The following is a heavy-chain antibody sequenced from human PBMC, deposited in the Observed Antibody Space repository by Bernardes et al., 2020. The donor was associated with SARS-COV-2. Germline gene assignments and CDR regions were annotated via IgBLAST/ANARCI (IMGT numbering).Heavy chain of an antibody. V-gene: IGHV4-59*08. CDR1: GDSISSYY. CDR3: ARHYYGSGSLYGLGGSGMDV. J-gene: IGHJ6*02. CDR2: IYYSGST. Sequence: SETLSLTCTVSGDSISSYYWSWIRQPPGKGLEWIGYIYYSGSTNYNPSLKSRVTISVDTAKNQFSLKLTSVTAADTAVYYCARHYYGSGSLYGLGGSGMDVWGQGTTVTVSS. D-gene: IGHD3-10*01.